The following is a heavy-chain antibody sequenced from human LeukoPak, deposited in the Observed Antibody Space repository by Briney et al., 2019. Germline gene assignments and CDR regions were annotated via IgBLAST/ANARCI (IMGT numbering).Heavy chain of an antibody. CDR2: IFYSGPT. V-gene: IGHV4-39*01. J-gene: IGHJ1*01. D-gene: IGHD3-22*01. Sequence: SETLSLTCTVSGDSISSSDYYWDWIRQPPGKGLEWIGHIFYSGPTYYNPSLKSRVTISVDTSKNQFSLKLSSVTAADTAVYYCARRPYFSDGGGYFWGQGTLVTVSS. CDR3: ARRPYFSDGGGYF. CDR1: GDSISSSDYY.